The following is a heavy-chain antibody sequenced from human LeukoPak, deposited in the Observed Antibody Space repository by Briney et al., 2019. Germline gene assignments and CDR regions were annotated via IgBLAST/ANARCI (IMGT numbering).Heavy chain of an antibody. J-gene: IGHJ4*02. D-gene: IGHD4-17*01. V-gene: IGHV3-7*03. CDR1: GFTFSSYW. CDR2: IKQDGGEK. CDR3: AREGGGDYGDYLRY. Sequence: GESLRLSCAASGFTFSSYWMSWVRQAPGKGLEWVANIKQDGGEKYYVDSVKGRFTISRDNFKNTVYLQMNSLRAEDTAVYYCAREGGGDYGDYLRYWGQGTLVTVSS.